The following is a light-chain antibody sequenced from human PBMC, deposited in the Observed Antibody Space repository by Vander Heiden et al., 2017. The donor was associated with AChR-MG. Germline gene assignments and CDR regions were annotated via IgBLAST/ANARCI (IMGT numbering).Light chain of an antibody. CDR1: ISDLGTYHL. J-gene: IGLJ3*02. CDR2: EVY. CDR3: CSYVDGGTWV. Sequence: QSALTQPASVSGSPGQSVTVSCTGTISDLGTYHLVSWYQQRPGKAPKLIMYEVYKRPSGVSNRFSGSKSGNTASLTISGLQADDEAEYYCCSYVDGGTWVFGGGTKLTVL. V-gene: IGLV2-23*02.